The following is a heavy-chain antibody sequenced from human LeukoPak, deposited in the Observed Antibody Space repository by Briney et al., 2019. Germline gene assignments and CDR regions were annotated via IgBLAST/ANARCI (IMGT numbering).Heavy chain of an antibody. CDR3: ATPGRMVYASQFDY. CDR2: ISAYDGNT. J-gene: IGHJ4*02. CDR1: GYTFASYG. D-gene: IGHD2-8*01. V-gene: IGHV1-18*01. Sequence: ASVKVSCKASGYTFASYGISWVRQAPGQGLEWMGWISAYDGNTNYAQKLQGRVTMTTDASTSIAYMELRSLKSDDTAVYYCATPGRMVYASQFDYWGQGTLVTVSS.